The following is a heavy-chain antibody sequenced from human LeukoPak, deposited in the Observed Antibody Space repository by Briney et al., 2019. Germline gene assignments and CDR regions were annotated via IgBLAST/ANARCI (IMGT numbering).Heavy chain of an antibody. Sequence: PGGSLRLSCAASGLTFDDYAMQWVRQAPGKGLEWVLGISWNSGSTGYADSVKARFTISRDNAKNSLYLQMNSLSAEDTAVYYCAKVETSGGANCYALDYWGEGTLVTVSS. CDR1: GLTFDDYA. CDR3: AKVETSGGANCYALDY. CDR2: ISWNSGST. V-gene: IGHV3-9*01. J-gene: IGHJ4*02. D-gene: IGHD2-2*01.